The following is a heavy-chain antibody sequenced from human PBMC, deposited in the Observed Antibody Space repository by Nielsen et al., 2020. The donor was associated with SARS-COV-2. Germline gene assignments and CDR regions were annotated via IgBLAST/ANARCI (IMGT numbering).Heavy chain of an antibody. J-gene: IGHJ3*01. V-gene: IGHV3-33*01. CDR1: GFTFRSHG. CDR3: ARVQAMATISPWGDAFDV. D-gene: IGHD5-24*01. CDR2: LWHDGSKK. Sequence: GESLKISCAASGFTFRSHGLHWVRQAPGKGLEWVVALWHDGSKKYYTDPVEGRFTIPRDNSENTLYLQMNSLRAEDTAVYFCARVQAMATISPWGDAFDVWGQGTMVTVSS.